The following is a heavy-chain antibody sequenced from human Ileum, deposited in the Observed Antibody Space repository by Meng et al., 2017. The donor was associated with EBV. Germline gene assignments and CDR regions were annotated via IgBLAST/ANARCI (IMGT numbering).Heavy chain of an antibody. CDR3: ARWPRSITATGGIEH. D-gene: IGHD3-10*01. J-gene: IGHJ4*02. Sequence: QVQLQESGPGLVKPAGXLALTCXVPGGTVSSGSYYCTWIRQPPGKTLEGLGFIYYSGNTNYNPSLKGRVTLSIDMSKNQFPLNLTSVTAADTAVYYCARWPRSITATGGIEHWGQGTLVTVSS. CDR1: GGTVSSGSYY. CDR2: IYYSGNT. V-gene: IGHV4-61*01.